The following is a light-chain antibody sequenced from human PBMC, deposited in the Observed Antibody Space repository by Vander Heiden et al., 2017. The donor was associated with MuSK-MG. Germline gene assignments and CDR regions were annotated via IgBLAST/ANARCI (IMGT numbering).Light chain of an antibody. Sequence: LTQPASVSGSLGQSISISCTTSTSDFGDPNFVSWYKQFPAMPPQVLIVDDSRRASGVSPRYSGAKSGRTASLTISGLRPDDEATYHCSSYILPDGLLFGGGTNVTIL. CDR1: TSDFGDPNF. CDR2: DDS. J-gene: IGLJ2*01. CDR3: SSYILPDGLL. V-gene: IGLV2-14*03.